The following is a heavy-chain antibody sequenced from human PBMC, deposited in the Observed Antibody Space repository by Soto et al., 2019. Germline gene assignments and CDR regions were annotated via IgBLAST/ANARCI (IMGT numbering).Heavy chain of an antibody. D-gene: IGHD6-19*01. CDR3: AREDGIAVAGSLVDY. J-gene: IGHJ4*02. V-gene: IGHV4-4*07. CDR1: GGSISSYY. CDR2: IYTSGST. Sequence: SETLSLTCTVSGGSISSYYWSWIRQPAGKGLEWIGRIYTSGSTNYNPSLKSRVTMSVDTSKNQFSLKLSSVTAADTAVYYCAREDGIAVAGSLVDYWGQGTLVTVSS.